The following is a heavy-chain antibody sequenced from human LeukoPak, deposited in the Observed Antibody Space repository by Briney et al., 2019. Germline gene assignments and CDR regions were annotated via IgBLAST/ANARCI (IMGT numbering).Heavy chain of an antibody. CDR2: INPSGGST. CDR1: GYTFTSYY. CDR3: ARERSSGYFDY. Sequence: ASVKVSCKASGYTFTSYYMHWVRQAPGQGLEWMGIINPSGGSTSYAQKFQGRVTMTTDTSTSTAYMELRSLRSDDTAVYYCARERSSGYFDYWGQGTLVTVSS. V-gene: IGHV1-46*01. D-gene: IGHD3-22*01. J-gene: IGHJ4*02.